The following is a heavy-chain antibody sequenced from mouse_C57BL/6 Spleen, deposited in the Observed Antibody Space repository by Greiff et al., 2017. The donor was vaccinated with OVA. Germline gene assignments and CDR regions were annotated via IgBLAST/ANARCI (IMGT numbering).Heavy chain of an antibody. CDR1: GFSFNTYA. V-gene: IGHV10-1*01. CDR2: IRSKSNNYAT. Sequence: EVMLVESGGGLVQPKGSLKLSCAASGFSFNTYAMNWVRQAPGKGLEWVARIRSKSNNYATYYADSVKDRFTISRDDSESMLYLQMNNLKTEDTAMYYGVRQGVYYDYDGFDYWGQGTTLTVSS. D-gene: IGHD2-4*01. CDR3: VRQGVYYDYDGFDY. J-gene: IGHJ2*01.